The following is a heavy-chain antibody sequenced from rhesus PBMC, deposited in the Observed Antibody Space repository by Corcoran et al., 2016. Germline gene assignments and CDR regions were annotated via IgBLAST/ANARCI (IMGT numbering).Heavy chain of an antibody. J-gene: IGHJ4*01. CDR1: GGSISGYYY. CDR3: ARGGRYEDDYGYYYY. Sequence: QVKLQQWGEGLVKPSETLSLTCAVYGGSISGYYYWSWIRQPAGKGLEWIGYIYGNSASPNYNPSLKNRVTISNDTSKNQFSLKLSSVTAADTAVYYCARGGRYEDDYGYYYYWGQGVLVTVSS. CDR2: IYGNSASP. D-gene: IGHD3-9*01. V-gene: IGHV4-73*01.